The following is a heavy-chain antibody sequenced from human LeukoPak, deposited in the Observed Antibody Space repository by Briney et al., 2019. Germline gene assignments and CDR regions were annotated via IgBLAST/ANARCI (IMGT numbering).Heavy chain of an antibody. CDR3: ARVWGSGNYMDV. Sequence: GGSLRLSCAASGFTLSSFEMNWVRQAPGKGLEWVANIKQDGSEKYYVDSVKGRFTISRDNARNSLYLQMNSLRAEDTAVYYCARVWGSGNYMDVWGKGTTVTVSS. D-gene: IGHD3-16*01. CDR1: GFTLSSFE. V-gene: IGHV3-7*01. J-gene: IGHJ6*03. CDR2: IKQDGSEK.